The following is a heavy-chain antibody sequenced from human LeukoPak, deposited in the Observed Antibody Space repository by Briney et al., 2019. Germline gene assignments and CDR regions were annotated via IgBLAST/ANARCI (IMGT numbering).Heavy chain of an antibody. CDR1: GFTFSSYS. V-gene: IGHV3-21*01. CDR2: ISSSSSYI. Sequence: PGGSLRLSCAASGFTFSSYSMNWVRQAPGKGLEWVSSISSSSSYIYYADSVKGRFTISRDNAKNSLYLQMNSLRAEDTAVYYCATRYCSSTSCPNWFDPWGQGTLVTVSS. J-gene: IGHJ5*02. D-gene: IGHD2-2*01. CDR3: ATRYCSSTSCPNWFDP.